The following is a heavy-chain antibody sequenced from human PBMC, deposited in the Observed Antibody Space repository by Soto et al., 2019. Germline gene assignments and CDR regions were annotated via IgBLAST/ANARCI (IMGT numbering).Heavy chain of an antibody. J-gene: IGHJ4*02. V-gene: IGHV3-23*01. Sequence: GGSLRLSCAASGFTFSSYAMSWVRQAPGKGLEWVSAISGSGGSTYYADSVKGRFTISGDNSKNTLYLQMNSLRAEDTAVYYCARDRQGSGYYRYFDYWGKGTLVTVSS. CDR1: GFTFSSYA. CDR2: ISGSGGST. CDR3: ARDRQGSGYYRYFDY. D-gene: IGHD3-22*01.